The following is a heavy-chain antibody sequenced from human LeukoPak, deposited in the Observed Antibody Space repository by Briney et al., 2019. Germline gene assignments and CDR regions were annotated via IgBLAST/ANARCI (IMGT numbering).Heavy chain of an antibody. D-gene: IGHD3-10*01. CDR1: GFTFSTYW. CDR2: IKQDGSER. Sequence: PGGSLRLSCEGSGFTFSTYWMSWVRQAPGKGLEWVANIKQDGSERDYVDSVKGRFTISRDNAKNSLYLQMASLSAEDTAVYHWGRELLWFGGGGVDVWGQGTTVTVSS. J-gene: IGHJ6*02. V-gene: IGHV3-7*01. CDR3: GRELLWFGGGGVDV.